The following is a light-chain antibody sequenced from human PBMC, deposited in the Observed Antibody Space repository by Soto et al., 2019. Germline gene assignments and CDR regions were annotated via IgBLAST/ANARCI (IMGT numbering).Light chain of an antibody. CDR2: DAS. Sequence: DIQVTQSPSTLSASVGDRVTISCRASQNIDSWLAWYQQKPGKAPKLLIYDASSLESGVPSRFSGSGSGTEFTLTISSLQPDDFATYHCQQYNSYPYSFGPGTKVDI. J-gene: IGKJ3*01. CDR3: QQYNSYPYS. CDR1: QNIDSW. V-gene: IGKV1-5*01.